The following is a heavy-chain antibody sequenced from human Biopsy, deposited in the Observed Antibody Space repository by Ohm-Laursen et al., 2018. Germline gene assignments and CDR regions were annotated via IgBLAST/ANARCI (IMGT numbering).Heavy chain of an antibody. CDR3: ARGLSSGWYGYFDV. V-gene: IGHV3-33*04. D-gene: IGHD6-19*01. CDR2: IWYDGTNE. J-gene: IGHJ2*01. Sequence: SLRLSCTASGFTFCHYAMHWVRKAPGKGIEWVSLIWYDGTNEDYADSVKGRFTISRDNSKNTLYLQINTLTLEDTAFYYCARGLSSGWYGYFDVWGRGTLVTVSS. CDR1: GFTFCHYA.